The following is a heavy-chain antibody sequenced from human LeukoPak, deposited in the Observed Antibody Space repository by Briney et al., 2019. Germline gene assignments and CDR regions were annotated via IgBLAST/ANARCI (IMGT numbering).Heavy chain of an antibody. D-gene: IGHD6-19*01. J-gene: IGHJ4*02. CDR2: IIPILGIA. V-gene: IGHV1-69*04. CDR1: GGTFSSYA. CDR3: ARVGSGWQFDY. Sequence: SVKVSCKASGGTFSSYAISWVRQAPGXGXXWMGRIIPILGIANYAQKFQGRVTITADKSTSTAYMELSSLRSEDTAVYYCARVGSGWQFDYWGQGTLVTVSS.